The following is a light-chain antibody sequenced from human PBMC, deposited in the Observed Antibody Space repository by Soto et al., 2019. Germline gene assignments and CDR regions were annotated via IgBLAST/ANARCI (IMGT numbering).Light chain of an antibody. CDR1: NSNIGSNT. Sequence: QSVLTQAPSASGTPGQRVTISCSGSNSNIGSNTVSWYQQVPGTAPKVLIYNNDQRPSGVPDRLSGSKSGTSASLAIDGLQSEDEADYYCAAWDGSLNGWVFGGGTKVTVL. J-gene: IGLJ3*02. CDR2: NND. CDR3: AAWDGSLNGWV. V-gene: IGLV1-44*01.